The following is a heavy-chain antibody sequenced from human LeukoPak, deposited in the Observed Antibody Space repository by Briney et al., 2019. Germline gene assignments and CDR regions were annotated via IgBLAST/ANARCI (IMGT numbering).Heavy chain of an antibody. CDR3: ARQTTVVTMRD. Sequence: GGSLRLSCATSGFTFSSYTMTWVRQAPGKGLEYVSGIGTSAGSTIYADSVKGRFTISRDNSKNTVYLQMDSLRAEDTAVYYCARQTTVVTMRDWGQGTLVTVSS. CDR1: GFTFSSYT. CDR2: IGTSAGST. V-gene: IGHV3-23*01. J-gene: IGHJ4*02. D-gene: IGHD4-23*01.